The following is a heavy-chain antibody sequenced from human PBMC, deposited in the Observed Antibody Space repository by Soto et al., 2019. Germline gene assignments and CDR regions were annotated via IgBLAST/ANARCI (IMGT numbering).Heavy chain of an antibody. J-gene: IGHJ6*02. CDR1: GFTFSSYW. CDR2: IKQDGSEK. CDR3: ARDQKRGGYYNYYYYGMDV. Sequence: PGGSLRLSCAASGFTFSSYWMSWVRQAPGKGLEWVANIKQDGSEKYYVDSVKGRFTISRDNAKNSLYLQMNSLRAEDTAVYYRARDQKRGGYYNYYYYGMDVWGQGTTVTVSS. D-gene: IGHD3-22*01. V-gene: IGHV3-7*03.